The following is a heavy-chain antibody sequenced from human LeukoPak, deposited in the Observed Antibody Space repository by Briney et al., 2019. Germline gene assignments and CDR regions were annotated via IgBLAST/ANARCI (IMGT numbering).Heavy chain of an antibody. Sequence: GGSLRLSCAASGFTVSSNYMSWVRQAPGKGLEWVSVIYSGGSTYYADSVKGRLTISRDNSKNTLYLQMNSLRAEDTAVYYCARETVGYCTNGVCSGWFDPWGQGTLVTVSS. CDR3: ARETVGYCTNGVCSGWFDP. J-gene: IGHJ5*02. V-gene: IGHV3-53*01. D-gene: IGHD2-8*01. CDR2: IYSGGST. CDR1: GFTVSSNY.